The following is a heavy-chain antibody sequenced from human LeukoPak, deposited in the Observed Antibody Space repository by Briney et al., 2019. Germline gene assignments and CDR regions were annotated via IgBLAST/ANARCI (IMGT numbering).Heavy chain of an antibody. V-gene: IGHV3-23*01. CDR1: GFTFSSYA. Sequence: GGSLRLSCAASGFTFSSYAMSWVGQAPGKGLEWVSAISGSGGSTYYADSVKGRFTISRDNSKNTLYLQMNSLRAEDTAVYYCAKFSQYCSSTSCAEWFDPWGQGTLVTVSS. J-gene: IGHJ5*02. D-gene: IGHD2-2*01. CDR3: AKFSQYCSSTSCAEWFDP. CDR2: ISGSGGST.